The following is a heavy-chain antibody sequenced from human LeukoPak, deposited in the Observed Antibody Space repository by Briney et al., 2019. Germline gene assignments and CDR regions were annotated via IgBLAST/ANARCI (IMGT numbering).Heavy chain of an antibody. CDR2: IYYSGST. CDR1: GGSFSGYY. D-gene: IGHD2/OR15-2a*01. CDR3: ARHRVLSFFQH. V-gene: IGHV4-34*01. Sequence: PSETLSLTCAVYGGSFSGYYWSWIRQPPGKGLEWIGSIYYSGSTYYNPSLKSRVTISVDTSKNQFSLKLSSVTAADTAVYYCARHRVLSFFQHWGQGTLVTVSP. J-gene: IGHJ1*01.